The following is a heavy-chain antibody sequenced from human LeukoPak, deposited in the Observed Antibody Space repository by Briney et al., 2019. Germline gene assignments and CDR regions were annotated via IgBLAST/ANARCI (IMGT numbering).Heavy chain of an antibody. Sequence: SETLSLTCTVSGGSISSYYWSWIRQPPGKGLEWIGYIYYSGSTNYNPSLKSRVTISVDTSKNQFSLKLSSVTAADTAVYYCARWYSSIAAGGVDYWGQGTLVTVSS. CDR3: ARWYSSIAAGGVDY. CDR1: GGSISSYY. CDR2: IYYSGST. V-gene: IGHV4-59*01. J-gene: IGHJ4*02. D-gene: IGHD6-6*01.